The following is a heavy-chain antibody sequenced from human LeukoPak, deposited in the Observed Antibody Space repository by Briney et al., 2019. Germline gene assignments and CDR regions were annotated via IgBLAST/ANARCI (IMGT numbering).Heavy chain of an antibody. J-gene: IGHJ4*02. Sequence: ASVKVSCTASGYTFTGYYMHWVRQAPGQGLEWMGWINPNSGGTNYAQKFQGRVTMTRDTSISTAYMELSRLRSDDTAVYYCARVPGIAVAGTYFDYWGQGTLVTVSS. CDR1: GYTFTGYY. D-gene: IGHD6-19*01. CDR3: ARVPGIAVAGTYFDY. CDR2: INPNSGGT. V-gene: IGHV1-2*02.